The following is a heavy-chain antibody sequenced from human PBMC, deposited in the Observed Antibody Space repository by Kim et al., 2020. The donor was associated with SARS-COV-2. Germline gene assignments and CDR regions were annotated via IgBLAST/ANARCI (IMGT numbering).Heavy chain of an antibody. J-gene: IGHJ4*02. CDR3: ASTYDSSGYIY. CDR2: K. V-gene: IGHV3-7*01. Sequence: KYYVDSVKGRFTISRDNAKNSLYLQMNSLRAEDTAVYYCASTYDSSGYIYWGQGTLVTVSS. D-gene: IGHD3-22*01.